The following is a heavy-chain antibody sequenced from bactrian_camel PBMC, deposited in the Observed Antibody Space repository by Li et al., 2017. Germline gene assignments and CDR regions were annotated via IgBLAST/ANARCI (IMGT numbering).Heavy chain of an antibody. Sequence: VQLVESGGGLVQPGGSLGLSCAASGFTFSTNRMSWVRQAPGKGLEWVSGISYSGSRTSYADSVKGQFVISRDNAKNTVYLQMNSLKPEDTAVYYCVTGQPRYGGSLSLDADLVYWGQGTQVTVS. CDR2: ISYSGSRT. D-gene: IGHD6*01. V-gene: IGHV3S42*01. CDR3: VTGQPRYGGSLSLDADLVY. CDR1: GFTFSTNR. J-gene: IGHJ6*01.